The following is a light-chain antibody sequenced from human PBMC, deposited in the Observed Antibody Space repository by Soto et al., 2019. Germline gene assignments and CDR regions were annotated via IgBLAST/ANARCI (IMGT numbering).Light chain of an antibody. J-gene: IGKJ1*01. Sequence: EIVVTQSPATLSVSPGERATLSCRASQSVSSNLAWYQQKPGQAPRLLIYGASTRATGIPARFSGSGSGTQFTLTIYSLQSEDFAVYYCQQYNNWPPGTFGRGTKVDIK. V-gene: IGKV3-15*01. CDR1: QSVSSN. CDR3: QQYNNWPPGT. CDR2: GAS.